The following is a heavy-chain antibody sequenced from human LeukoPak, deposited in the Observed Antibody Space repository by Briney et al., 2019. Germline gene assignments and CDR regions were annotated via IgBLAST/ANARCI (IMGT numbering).Heavy chain of an antibody. J-gene: IGHJ1*01. V-gene: IGHV4-4*02. D-gene: IGHD6-19*01. CDR1: GGSISSTNC. CDR3: ARDRFSSGWYRYFQH. CDR2: ISRVGIT. Sequence: PSGTLTLTCAVSGGSISSTNCWSWVRQAPGRGLEWIGEISRVGITNYNPSFKSRVTMSIDDSENQFSLTMTSLTAADTAVYYCARDRFSSGWYRYFQHWGQGTLVTVSS.